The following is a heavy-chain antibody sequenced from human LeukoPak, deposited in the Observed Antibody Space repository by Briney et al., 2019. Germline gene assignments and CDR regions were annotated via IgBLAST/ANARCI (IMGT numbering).Heavy chain of an antibody. Sequence: SETLSLTCAVSGGSTSSGGYSWSWIRQPPGKGLEWIGYIYHSGSTYYNPSLKSRVTISVDRSKNQFSLKLSSVTAADTAVYYCARGAYYDSSGYPYYFDYWGQGTLVTVSS. CDR1: GGSTSSGGYS. V-gene: IGHV4-30-2*01. J-gene: IGHJ4*02. D-gene: IGHD3-22*01. CDR3: ARGAYYDSSGYPYYFDY. CDR2: IYHSGST.